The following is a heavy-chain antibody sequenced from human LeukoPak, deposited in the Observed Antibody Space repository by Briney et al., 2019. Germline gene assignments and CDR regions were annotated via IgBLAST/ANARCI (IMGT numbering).Heavy chain of an antibody. D-gene: IGHD3-22*01. CDR2: IKSDGST. Sequence: PGGSLRLSCAASGFTFSSYWMHWVRQAPGKGLVRVSRIKSDGSTNYAGSVKGRFTISRDNAKNTVSLQMNSLRAEDTGVYYCARAPSEIGGYYPEYFRHWGQGTLVTVSS. V-gene: IGHV3-74*01. CDR1: GFTFSSYW. J-gene: IGHJ1*01. CDR3: ARAPSEIGGYYPEYFRH.